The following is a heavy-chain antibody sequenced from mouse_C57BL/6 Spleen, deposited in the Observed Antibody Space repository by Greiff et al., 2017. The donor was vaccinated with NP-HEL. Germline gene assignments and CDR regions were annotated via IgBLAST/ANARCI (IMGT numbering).Heavy chain of an antibody. CDR3: ARTTTVVARGYYFDY. CDR1: GYTFTSYW. V-gene: IGHV1-69*01. Sequence: VQLQQPGAELVMPGASVKLSGKASGYTFTSYWMHWVKQRPGEGLEWIGAIDSSDSYTNYNQKFKGKSTVTVDKSASTAYMQRTSLTSEDSAVYYCARTTTVVARGYYFDYWGQGTTLTVSS. CDR2: IDSSDSYT. D-gene: IGHD1-1*01. J-gene: IGHJ2*01.